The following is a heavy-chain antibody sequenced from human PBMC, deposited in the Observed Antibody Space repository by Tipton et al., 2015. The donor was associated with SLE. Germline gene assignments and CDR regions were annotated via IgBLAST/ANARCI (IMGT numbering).Heavy chain of an antibody. CDR1: GGSISSSSSYY. Sequence: PGLVKPSETLSLTCAVYGGSISSSSSYYWAWIRQPPGKGVEWIGEINHRGSTNYNPSLKNRVTMSMDKSNHHFSLKLSSVTAADSDMYYCARDSGAIDFWGQGTLVTVSS. CDR3: ARDSGAIDF. V-gene: IGHV4-39*07. D-gene: IGHD3-10*01. J-gene: IGHJ4*02. CDR2: INHRGST.